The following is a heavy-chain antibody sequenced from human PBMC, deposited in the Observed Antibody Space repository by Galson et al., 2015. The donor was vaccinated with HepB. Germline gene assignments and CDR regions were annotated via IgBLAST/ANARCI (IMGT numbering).Heavy chain of an antibody. V-gene: IGHV1-24*01. CDR2: FDPEDGET. CDR3: ATVGEVGAVVENAFEI. D-gene: IGHD1-26*01. CDR1: GYTLTELS. J-gene: IGHJ3*02. Sequence: SVKVSCKVSGYTLTELSMHWVRQAPGKGLEWMGGFDPEDGETIYAQKFQGRVTMTEDTSTDTAYMELSSLRSEDTAVYYCATVGEVGAVVENAFEIWGQGTMVTVSS.